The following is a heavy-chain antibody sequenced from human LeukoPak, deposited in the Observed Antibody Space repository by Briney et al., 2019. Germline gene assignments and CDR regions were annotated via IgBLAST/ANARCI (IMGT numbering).Heavy chain of an antibody. CDR1: GGSFSGYY. D-gene: IGHD3-10*01. J-gene: IGHJ6*03. CDR2: IYYSGST. V-gene: IGHV4-34*01. Sequence: SETLSLTCAVYGGSFSGYYWSWIRQPPGRGLEWIGSIYYSGSTYYNPSLKSRVTISVDTSKNQFSLKLSSVTAADTAVYYCASHYGSGSYSYYYYYMDVWGKGTTVTVSS. CDR3: ASHYGSGSYSYYYYYMDV.